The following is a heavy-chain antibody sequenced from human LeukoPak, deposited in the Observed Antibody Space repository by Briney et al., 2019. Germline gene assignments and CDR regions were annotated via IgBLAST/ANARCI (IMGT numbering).Heavy chain of an antibody. V-gene: IGHV4-4*07. J-gene: IGHJ3*02. CDR3: ARASLRTYTYGFTHDAFDI. D-gene: IGHD5-18*01. CDR1: GGSISSYY. Sequence: PSETLSLTCTVSGGSISSYYWSWIRQPAGKGLEWIGRIYTSGSTNYNPSLKSRVTISVDTSKNQFSLKLSSVTAADTALYYCARASLRTYTYGFTHDAFDIWGQGTMVTVSS. CDR2: IYTSGST.